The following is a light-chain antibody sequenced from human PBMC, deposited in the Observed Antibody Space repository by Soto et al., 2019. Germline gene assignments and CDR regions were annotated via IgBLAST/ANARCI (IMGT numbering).Light chain of an antibody. J-gene: IGLJ1*01. CDR2: ANN. CDR3: QSYDSSLSGSRV. CDR1: SSNIGAGYD. V-gene: IGLV1-40*01. Sequence: QSVLTQPPSVSGAPGQRVTISCTGSSSNIGAGYDVHWYQQLPGTAPKLLIYANNNRPSGVPDRFSGSKSVTSASLAITGLQAEDEADYYCQSYDSSLSGSRVFGTVTKLTVL.